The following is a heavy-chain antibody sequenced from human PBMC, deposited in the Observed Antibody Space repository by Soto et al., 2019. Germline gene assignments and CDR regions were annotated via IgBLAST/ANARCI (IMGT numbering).Heavy chain of an antibody. CDR3: ARGEGYCSSTSCYRSDY. J-gene: IGHJ4*02. CDR2: TYYRSKWYN. V-gene: IGHV6-1*01. CDR1: GDSVSSNSAA. Sequence: QVQLQQSGPGLVKPSQTLSLTWAISGDSVSSNSAAWNWIRQSPSRGLEWLGRTYYRSKWYNDYAVSVKSRITINPDTSKNQFSLQLNSVTPEDTAVYYCARGEGYCSSTSCYRSDYWGQGTLVTVSS. D-gene: IGHD2-2*02.